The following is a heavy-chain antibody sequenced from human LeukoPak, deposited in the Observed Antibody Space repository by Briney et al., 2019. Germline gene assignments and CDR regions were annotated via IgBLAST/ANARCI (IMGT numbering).Heavy chain of an antibody. J-gene: IGHJ4*02. CDR3: AKADSYGSGSYYLLDY. V-gene: IGHV3-30*18. CDR1: GFTFRSYG. CDR2: ISYDGTNK. D-gene: IGHD3-10*01. Sequence: PGGSLRLSCAASGFTFRSYGMHWVRQAPGKGLEWVAVISYDGTNKYYADSVKGRFTISRDNSKNTLYLQMNSLRAEDTAVYYCAKADSYGSGSYYLLDYWGQGTLVTVSS.